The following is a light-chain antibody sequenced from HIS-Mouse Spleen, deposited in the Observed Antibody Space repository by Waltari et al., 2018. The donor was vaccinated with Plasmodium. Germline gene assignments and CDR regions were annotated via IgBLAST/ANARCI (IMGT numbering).Light chain of an antibody. CDR2: EDS. V-gene: IGLV3-10*01. CDR1: ALPRKY. J-gene: IGLJ3*02. Sequence: SYELTQPPSVSLSPGQTARITCSGGALPRKYSFWYPQKSGQAPVLVSYEDSKRPPGIPERFAGSSSGTMATLTISGAQVEDEADYYCYSTDSSGNHRVFGGGTKLTVL. CDR3: YSTDSSGNHRV.